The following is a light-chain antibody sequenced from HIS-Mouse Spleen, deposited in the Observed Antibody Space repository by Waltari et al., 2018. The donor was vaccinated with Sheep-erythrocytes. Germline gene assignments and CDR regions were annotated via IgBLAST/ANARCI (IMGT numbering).Light chain of an antibody. CDR2: EVS. J-gene: IGLJ3*02. CDR3: QAWDSSTAWV. V-gene: IGLV2-11*01. CDR1: SSDVGGYNY. Sequence: QSALTQPRSVSGSPGQSVTISCTGTSSDVGGYNYVSWYQQHPGKAPKLMIYEVSKRPSGVPDRFSGSKSGNTASLTVSGLQAMDEADYYCQAWDSSTAWVFGGGTKLTVL.